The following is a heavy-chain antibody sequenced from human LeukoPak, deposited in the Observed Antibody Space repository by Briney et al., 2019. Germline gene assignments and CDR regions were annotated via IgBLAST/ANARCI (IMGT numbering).Heavy chain of an antibody. D-gene: IGHD2-21*01. CDR3: AKYHTSYFYHGIDV. J-gene: IGHJ6*02. Sequence: GRSLRLSCAASGFTFSSYGMHWVRQAPGKGLEWVAVISYDGDNKYYADSVKGRFTISRDNSKNTQYLQMDSLRAEDTAVYYCAKYHTSYFYHGIDVWGQGTTVTVSS. V-gene: IGHV3-30*18. CDR2: ISYDGDNK. CDR1: GFTFSSYG.